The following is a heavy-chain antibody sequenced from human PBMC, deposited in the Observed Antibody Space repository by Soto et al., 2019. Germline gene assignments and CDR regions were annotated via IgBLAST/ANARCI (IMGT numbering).Heavy chain of an antibody. CDR1: GFTFSSYS. D-gene: IGHD3-22*01. CDR2: ISSSSSYI. V-gene: IGHV3-21*01. CDR3: ARDKGYYYDSSGYYYYFDY. Sequence: GGSLRLSCAASGFTFSSYSMNWVRQAPGKGLEWVSSISSSSSYIYYADSVKGRFTISRDNAKNSLYLQMNSLRAEDTAVYYCARDKGYYYDSSGYYYYFDYWGQGTLVTVSS. J-gene: IGHJ4*02.